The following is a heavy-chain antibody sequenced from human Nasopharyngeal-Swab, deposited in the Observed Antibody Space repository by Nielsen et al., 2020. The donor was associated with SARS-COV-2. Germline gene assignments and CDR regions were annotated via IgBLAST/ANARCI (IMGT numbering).Heavy chain of an antibody. J-gene: IGHJ4*02. CDR2: IWYDGSNK. CDR1: GFTFSSYG. D-gene: IGHD1-26*01. CDR3: AKGRGSPSAPFDY. V-gene: IGHV3-33*06. Sequence: GGSLRLSCAASGFTFSSYGMHWVRQAPGKGLEWVAVIWYDGSNKYYADSVKGRFTISRDNSKNTLYLQMSSLRAEDTAVYYCAKGRGSPSAPFDYWGQGTLVTVSS.